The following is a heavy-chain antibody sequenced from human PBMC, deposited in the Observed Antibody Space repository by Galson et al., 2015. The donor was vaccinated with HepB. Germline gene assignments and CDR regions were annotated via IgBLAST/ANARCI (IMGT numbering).Heavy chain of an antibody. V-gene: IGHV1-69*04. Sequence: SVKVSCKASGGTFSSYTISWVRQAPGQGLEWMGRIIPILGIANYAQKFQGRVTITADKSTSTAYMELSSLRSEDTAVYYCARDLCSGSSCYWGQGTLVTVSS. J-gene: IGHJ4*02. D-gene: IGHD6-13*01. CDR1: GGTFSSYT. CDR3: ARDLCSGSSCY. CDR2: IIPILGIA.